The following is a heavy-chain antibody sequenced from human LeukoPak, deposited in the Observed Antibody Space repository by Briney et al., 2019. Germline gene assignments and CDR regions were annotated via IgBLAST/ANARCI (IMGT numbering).Heavy chain of an antibody. CDR3: ARGFDYYDSSGYNSDAFDI. CDR1: GYTFTGYY. CDR2: INPNSGGS. J-gene: IGHJ3*02. D-gene: IGHD3-22*01. V-gene: IGHV1-2*02. Sequence: ASVKVSCKGSGYTFTGYYIHWVRQAPGQGLEWMGWINPNSGGSKYAQKFQGRVTMTRDTSISTAYMELSRLRYDDTAVYYCARGFDYYDSSGYNSDAFDIWGQGTMVTVSS.